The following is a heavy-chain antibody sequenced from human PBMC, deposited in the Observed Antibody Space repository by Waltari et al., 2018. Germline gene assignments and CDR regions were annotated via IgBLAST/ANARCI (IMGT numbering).Heavy chain of an antibody. V-gene: IGHV4-4*07. J-gene: IGHJ5*02. D-gene: IGHD3-22*01. CDR1: GGSISSYY. CDR3: ARLYYYDSSGYTWFDP. Sequence: QVQLQESGPGLVKPSETLSLTCTVSGGSISSYYWSWIRQPAGKGLEWIGRNYTSGSTNSNPSLKSRGTMSVDTSKNQFSLKLGSVTAADTAVYYCARLYYYDSSGYTWFDPWGQGTLVTVSS. CDR2: NYTSGST.